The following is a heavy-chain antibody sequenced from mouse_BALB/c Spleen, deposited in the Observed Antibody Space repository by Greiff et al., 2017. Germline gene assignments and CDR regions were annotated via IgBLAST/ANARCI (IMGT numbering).Heavy chain of an antibody. CDR2: IDPSDSET. D-gene: IGHD4-1*01. J-gene: IGHJ2*01. Sequence: QVQLQQPGAELVKPGAPVKLSCKASGYTFTSYWMNWVKQRPGRGLEWIGRIDPSDSETHYNQKFKDKATLTVDKSSSTAYIQLSSLTSEDSAVYYCARELTGYCDYWGQGTTLTVSS. CDR3: ARELTGYCDY. V-gene: IGHV1-69*02. CDR1: GYTFTSYW.